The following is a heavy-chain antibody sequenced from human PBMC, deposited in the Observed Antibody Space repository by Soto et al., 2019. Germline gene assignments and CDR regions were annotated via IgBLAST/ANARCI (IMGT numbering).Heavy chain of an antibody. CDR3: AKVQGYYDFWSGYFPFDY. Sequence: LRLSCAASGFTFSSYAMSWVRQAPGKGLEWVSAISGSGGSTYYADSVKGRFTISRDNSKNTLYLQMNSLRAEDTAVYYCAKVQGYYDFWSGYFPFDYWGQGTLVTVST. V-gene: IGHV3-23*01. CDR2: ISGSGGST. J-gene: IGHJ4*02. CDR1: GFTFSSYA. D-gene: IGHD3-3*01.